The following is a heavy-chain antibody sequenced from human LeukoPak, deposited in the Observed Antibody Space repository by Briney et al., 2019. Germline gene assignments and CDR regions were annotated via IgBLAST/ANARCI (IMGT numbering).Heavy chain of an antibody. Sequence: SGGSLRLSCAASGFTVSSNYMSWVRQAPGKGLEWVSVIYSGGSTYYADSVKGRFTISRDNSKNTLYLQMNSLRAEDTAVYYCAKDQFDYAEYIYYGMDVWGQGTTVTVSS. V-gene: IGHV3-66*01. CDR1: GFTVSSNY. CDR3: AKDQFDYAEYIYYGMDV. D-gene: IGHD4-17*01. J-gene: IGHJ6*02. CDR2: IYSGGST.